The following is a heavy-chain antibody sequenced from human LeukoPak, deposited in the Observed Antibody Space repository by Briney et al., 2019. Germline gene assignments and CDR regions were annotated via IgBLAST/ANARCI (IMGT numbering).Heavy chain of an antibody. V-gene: IGHV3-49*04. Sequence: GGSLRLSCTASGFTFGDYAMSWVRQAPGKGLEWVGFIRSKAYGGTTEYAASVKGRLTISRDDSKSIAYLQMNSLKTEDTAVYYCTRDGSGKQWLVYYFDYWGQGTLVTVSS. J-gene: IGHJ4*02. CDR1: GFTFGDYA. CDR2: IRSKAYGGTT. CDR3: TRDGSGKQWLVYYFDY. D-gene: IGHD6-19*01.